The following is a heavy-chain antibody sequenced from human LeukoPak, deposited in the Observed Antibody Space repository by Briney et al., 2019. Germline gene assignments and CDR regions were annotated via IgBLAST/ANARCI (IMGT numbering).Heavy chain of an antibody. CDR3: TKASGSYRPDYYFDY. D-gene: IGHD1-26*01. J-gene: IGHJ4*02. CDR2: IRSKAYGGTT. V-gene: IGHV3-49*04. CDR1: GFTFGDYA. Sequence: PGGSLRLSCTATGFTFGDYAMSWVRQAPGKGLEWVGFIRSKAYGGTTEYAASVKGRFTISRDDSKSIAYLQMNSLKTEDTAVYYCTKASGSYRPDYYFDYWGQGTLVTVSS.